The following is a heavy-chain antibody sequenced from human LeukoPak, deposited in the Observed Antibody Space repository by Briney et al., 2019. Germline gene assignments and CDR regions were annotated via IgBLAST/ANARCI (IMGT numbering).Heavy chain of an antibody. CDR2: IIPILGIA. Sequence: SVKVSCKASGGTFSIYAISWVRPAPGQGLEWMGRIIPILGIANYAQKFQGRVTITADKSTSTAYMELSSLRSEDTAVYYCARELYCSGGSCKYNWFDPWGQGTLVTVSS. CDR3: ARELYCSGGSCKYNWFDP. CDR1: GGTFSIYA. D-gene: IGHD2-15*01. J-gene: IGHJ5*02. V-gene: IGHV1-69*04.